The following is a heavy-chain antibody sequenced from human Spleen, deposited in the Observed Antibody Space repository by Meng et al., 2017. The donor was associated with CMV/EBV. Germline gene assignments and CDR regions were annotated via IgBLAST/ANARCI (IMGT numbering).Heavy chain of an antibody. D-gene: IGHD6-13*01. CDR3: ARVEGPAGAMLKYFYYYGMEV. Sequence: ASVKVSCKASGYTFINYGISWVRQAPGQGLEWMGWMNPNNGDTGYAQKFQGRVTMTRDTSISTVYMELNSLRSEDTAVYYCARVEGPAGAMLKYFYYYGMEVWGQGTTVTVSS. CDR1: GYTFINYG. J-gene: IGHJ6*02. CDR2: MNPNNGDT. V-gene: IGHV1-8*02.